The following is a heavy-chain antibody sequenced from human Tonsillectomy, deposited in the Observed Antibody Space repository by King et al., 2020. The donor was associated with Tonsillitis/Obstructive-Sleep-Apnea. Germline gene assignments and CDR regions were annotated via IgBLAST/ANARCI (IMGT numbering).Heavy chain of an antibody. V-gene: IGHV3-7*03. CDR2: IKHDGSEK. CDR1: GFIFSNSW. J-gene: IGHJ4*02. D-gene: IGHD3-3*01. CDR3: AGDPSFGSLDY. Sequence: VQLVESGGGLVQPGGSLRLSCTASGFIFSNSWMSWVRQAPGMGLEWVAEIKHDGSEKYYVDSAKGRFTISRDNAKKSVFLQMNSLRAEDTAVYYCAGDPSFGSLDYWGQGILVTVSS.